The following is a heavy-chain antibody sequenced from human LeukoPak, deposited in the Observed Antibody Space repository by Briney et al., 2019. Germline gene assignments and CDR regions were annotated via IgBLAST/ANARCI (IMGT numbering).Heavy chain of an antibody. Sequence: GASVKVSCKASGGTFSSYAISWVRQAPGQGLEWMGGIIPIFGTANYAQKFQGRVTITTDESTSTAYMELGSLRSEDTAVYYCAVTYSSSSRGDYWGQGTLVTVSS. CDR2: IIPIFGTA. D-gene: IGHD6-6*01. J-gene: IGHJ4*02. CDR1: GGTFSSYA. CDR3: AVTYSSSSRGDY. V-gene: IGHV1-69*05.